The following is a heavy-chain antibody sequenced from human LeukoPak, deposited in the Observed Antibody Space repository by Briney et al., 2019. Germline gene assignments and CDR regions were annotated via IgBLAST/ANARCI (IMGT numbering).Heavy chain of an antibody. J-gene: IGHJ4*02. CDR3: ARDKRDGYNYCFDY. Sequence: SQTLSLTCTVFGDSISSGGYFWSWIRQHPGKGLEWIGYIYYSGSTYYNPSLKSRVTISVDTSKNQFSLKLSSVTAADTAVYYCARDKRDGYNYCFDYWGQGTLVTVSS. V-gene: IGHV4-31*03. CDR1: GDSISSGGYF. D-gene: IGHD5-24*01. CDR2: IYYSGST.